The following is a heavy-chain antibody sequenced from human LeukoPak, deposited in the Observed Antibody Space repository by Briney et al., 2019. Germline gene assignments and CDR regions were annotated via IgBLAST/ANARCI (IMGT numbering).Heavy chain of an antibody. J-gene: IGHJ5*02. CDR2: VHYAESS. Sequence: SETLSLTCIVSGGSISSSYWSWIRQSPGKGLEWIGYVHYAESSYYNPSLKSRVTISVDTSKNQFSLKLNSVTAADTAVYYCARHYGPWGQGTLVTVSS. CDR3: ARHYGP. CDR1: GGSISSSY. V-gene: IGHV4-59*08. D-gene: IGHD3-10*01.